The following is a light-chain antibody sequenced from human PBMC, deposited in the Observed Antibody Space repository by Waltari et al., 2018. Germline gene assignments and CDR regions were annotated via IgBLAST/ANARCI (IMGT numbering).Light chain of an antibody. Sequence: QSALTQPASVSGSPGQSITISCTGSTTDVGAYDFVAWYQQHPGKAPQLMVFDVTHRPPGISILFSGSKSADTASLTISGLQAEDEAYYYCSSYTTTNTFVFGTGTNVTVV. CDR1: TTDVGAYDF. CDR3: SSYTTTNTFV. V-gene: IGLV2-14*01. CDR2: DVT. J-gene: IGLJ1*01.